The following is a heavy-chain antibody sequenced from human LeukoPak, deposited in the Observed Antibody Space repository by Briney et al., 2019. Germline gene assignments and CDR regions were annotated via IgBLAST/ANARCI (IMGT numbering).Heavy chain of an antibody. J-gene: IGHJ4*02. Sequence: GGSLRLSCAASGFTASGNYMSWVRQAPGKGLEWVSVIYRGGNTHYTDSVKGRFTVSRDNSKNTLYLEMNSLRAEDTAVYHCARGDDNSGWYLDYWGQGTLVTVSS. CDR3: ARGDDNSGWYLDY. CDR2: IYRGGNT. CDR1: GFTASGNY. V-gene: IGHV3-66*01. D-gene: IGHD6-19*01.